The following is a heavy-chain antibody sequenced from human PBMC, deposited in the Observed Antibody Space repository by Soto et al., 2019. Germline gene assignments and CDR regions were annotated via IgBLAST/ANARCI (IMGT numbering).Heavy chain of an antibody. D-gene: IGHD3-10*01. CDR3: ASRGVMVRGVIMSGTIDY. V-gene: IGHV4-34*01. Sequence: QVQLQQWGAGLLKPSETLSLTCAVYGGSFSGYYWSGIRQPPGKGLEWIGEINHSGSTNYNPSLKSRVTISVDTSKNQFSLKLSSVTAADTAVYYCASRGVMVRGVIMSGTIDYWGQGTLVTVSS. CDR1: GGSFSGYY. CDR2: INHSGST. J-gene: IGHJ4*02.